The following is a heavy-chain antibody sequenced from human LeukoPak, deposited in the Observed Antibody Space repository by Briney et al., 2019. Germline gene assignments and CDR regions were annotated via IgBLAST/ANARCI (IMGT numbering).Heavy chain of an antibody. Sequence: ASVKVSCKASGYTFTSYAMHWVRQAPGQRLEWMGWINAGNGNTKYSQKFQGRVTITRDTSASTAYMELSSLRSEDTAVYYCARVGGYYYDPLVFDYWGQGTLVTVSS. D-gene: IGHD3-22*01. CDR2: INAGNGNT. CDR3: ARVGGYYYDPLVFDY. CDR1: GYTFTSYA. J-gene: IGHJ4*02. V-gene: IGHV1-3*01.